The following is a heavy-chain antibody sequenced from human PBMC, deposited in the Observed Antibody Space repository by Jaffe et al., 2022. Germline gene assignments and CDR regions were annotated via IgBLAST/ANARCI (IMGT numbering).Heavy chain of an antibody. Sequence: QVQLQQWGAGLLKPSETLSLTCAVYGGSFSGYYWSWIRQPPGKGLEWIGEINHSGSTNYNPSLKSRVTISVDTSKNQFSLKLSSVTAADTAVYYCASVYCSGGSCYDAFDIWGQGTMVTVSS. CDR2: INHSGST. J-gene: IGHJ3*02. CDR1: GGSFSGYY. CDR3: ASVYCSGGSCYDAFDI. V-gene: IGHV4-34*01. D-gene: IGHD2-15*01.